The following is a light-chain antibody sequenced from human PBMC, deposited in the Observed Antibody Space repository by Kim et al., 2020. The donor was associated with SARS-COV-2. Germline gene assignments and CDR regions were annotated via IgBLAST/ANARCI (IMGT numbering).Light chain of an antibody. V-gene: IGKV3-20*01. Sequence: EIVLTQSPGTLSLSPGESATLSCRASQSVRDLAWYQQKPGQAPRLLIYAASSRATGIPDRFSGGGSGTDITLTISRVEPEDFAVYYCQQYGSSPRTFGQGTKLEI. J-gene: IGKJ2*01. CDR1: QSVRD. CDR2: AAS. CDR3: QQYGSSPRT.